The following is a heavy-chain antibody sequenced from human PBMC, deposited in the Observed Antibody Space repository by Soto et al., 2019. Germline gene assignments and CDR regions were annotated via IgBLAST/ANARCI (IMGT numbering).Heavy chain of an antibody. D-gene: IGHD3-10*01. CDR2: ISYDASNK. CDR1: GLAFSSYG. CDR3: GTYGSIFDH. J-gene: IGHJ4*02. Sequence: GALRLSCAASGLAFSSYGMHWVRQAPGKGLEWVSLISYDASNKYYADSVEGRFTISRDNSKNTLYLQMNSLRTDDTAVYYCGTYGSIFDHWGQGTLVTVSS. V-gene: IGHV3-30*03.